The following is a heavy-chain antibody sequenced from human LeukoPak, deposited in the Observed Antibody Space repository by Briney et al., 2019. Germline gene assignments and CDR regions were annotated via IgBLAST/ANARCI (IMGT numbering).Heavy chain of an antibody. CDR1: GFTVRGSF. D-gene: IGHD6-19*01. V-gene: IGHV3-66*01. J-gene: IGHJ4*02. CDR3: TRGGRVPPAYTSDWYPSY. CDR2: LSNTENS. Sequence: GGSLRLSCAASGFTVRGSFMNWVRQAPGKGLEWVSLLSNTENSFYADSVKGRFTLSRDNSKNTLYLQMNRLRGEDTAVYYWTRGGRVPPAYTSDWYPSYWGQGTLVTVSS.